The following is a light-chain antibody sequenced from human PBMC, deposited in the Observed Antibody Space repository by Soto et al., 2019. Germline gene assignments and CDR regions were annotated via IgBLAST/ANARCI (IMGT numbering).Light chain of an antibody. CDR1: QSVSSN. Sequence: EIVLTQSPATLSLSPGERATLSCRASQSVSSNLAWYQHKPGQSPRLLMYGASTRATGIPARFSGSGSGTDFTLTISRLEPEDFAVYYCHQRSNWPLTFGGGTKVDIK. CDR2: GAS. CDR3: HQRSNWPLT. J-gene: IGKJ4*01. V-gene: IGKV3-11*01.